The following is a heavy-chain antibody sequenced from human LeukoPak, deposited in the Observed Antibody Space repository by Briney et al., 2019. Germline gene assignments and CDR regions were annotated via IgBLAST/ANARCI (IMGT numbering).Heavy chain of an antibody. CDR2: INPSGGRT. D-gene: IGHD2-2*01. V-gene: IGHV1-46*01. CDR3: ARDYCSSTSCLFDY. Sequence: GASVTVSCTASGYTFANYYMHWVRQAPGQGLEWMGMINPSGGRTTYAQKFQGRVTMTRDTSISTAYMELSRLRSDDTAVYYCARDYCSSTSCLFDYWGQGTLVTVSS. CDR1: GYTFANYY. J-gene: IGHJ4*02.